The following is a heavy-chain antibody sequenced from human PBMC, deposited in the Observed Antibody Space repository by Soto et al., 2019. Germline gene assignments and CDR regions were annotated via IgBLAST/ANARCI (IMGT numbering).Heavy chain of an antibody. CDR2: IGTAGDT. J-gene: IGHJ4*02. D-gene: IGHD3-22*01. Sequence: EVQLVESGGGLVQPGGSLRLSCAASGFTFSSYDMHWVRQATGKGLEWVSAIGTAGDTYYPGSVKGRFTISRENAKNSLYLQMNRRRAEDTAVYYGARGDYYDSSGYSPWYWGQGTLVTVSS. CDR3: ARGDYYDSSGYSPWY. V-gene: IGHV3-13*01. CDR1: GFTFSSYD.